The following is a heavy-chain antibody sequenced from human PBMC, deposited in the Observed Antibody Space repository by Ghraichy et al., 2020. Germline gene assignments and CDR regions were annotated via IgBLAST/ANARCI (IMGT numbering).Heavy chain of an antibody. D-gene: IGHD6-13*01. J-gene: IGHJ4*02. CDR1: GGSISSSSYY. V-gene: IGHV4-39*01. CDR2: IYYSGST. CDR3: ASHAIPGYSSSWYTIAVAGTSGVYFDY. Sequence: SETLSLTCTVSGGSISSSSYYWGWIRQPPGKGLEWIGSIYYSGSTYYNPSLKSRVTISVDTSKNQFSLKLSSVTAADTAVYYCASHAIPGYSSSWYTIAVAGTSGVYFDYWGQGTLVTVSS.